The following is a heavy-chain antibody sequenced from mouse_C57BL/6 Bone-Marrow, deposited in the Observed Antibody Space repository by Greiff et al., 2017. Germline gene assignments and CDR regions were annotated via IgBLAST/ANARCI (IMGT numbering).Heavy chain of an antibody. Sequence: EVKLVESGGGLVQPGGSLKLSCAASGFTFSDYYMYWVRQTPEKRLEWVAYISNGGGSTYYPDTVKGRFTISRDNAKNTLYLQMSRLKSEDTAMYYCARHYDYYFDNRGQDATLTVSS. CDR2: ISNGGGST. CDR3: ARHYDYYFDN. J-gene: IGHJ2*01. CDR1: GFTFSDYY. V-gene: IGHV5-12*01. D-gene: IGHD2-4*01.